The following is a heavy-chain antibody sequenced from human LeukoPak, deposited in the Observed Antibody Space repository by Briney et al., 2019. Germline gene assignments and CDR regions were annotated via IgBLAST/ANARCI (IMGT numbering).Heavy chain of an antibody. D-gene: IGHD3-3*01. V-gene: IGHV4-59*01. CDR2: IYYNGNT. Sequence: SETLSLTCTVSGDSISIYYWNWIRQPPGKGLEWIGYIYYNGNTNYNPSLKSRVTISVGTSKNQFSLKLTSVTAADTAVYYCARGFGGYYSFDYWGQGTLVTVSS. CDR3: ARGFGGYYSFDY. CDR1: GDSISIYY. J-gene: IGHJ4*02.